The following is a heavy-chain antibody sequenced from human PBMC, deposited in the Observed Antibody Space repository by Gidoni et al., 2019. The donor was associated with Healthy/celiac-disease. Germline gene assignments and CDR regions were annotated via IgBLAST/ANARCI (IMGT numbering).Heavy chain of an antibody. CDR2: IYYSGST. Sequence: QLQLQESGPGLVKPAETLSLTCTVSGGSISSRSYYWGWIRQPPGKGLEWIGSIYYSGSTYYNPSLKSRVTISVDTSKNQFSLKLSSVTAADTAVYYCARRGLSTMVRGVIPRGAFDIWGQGTMVTVSS. J-gene: IGHJ3*02. CDR1: GGSISSRSYY. D-gene: IGHD3-10*01. CDR3: ARRGLSTMVRGVIPRGAFDI. V-gene: IGHV4-39*01.